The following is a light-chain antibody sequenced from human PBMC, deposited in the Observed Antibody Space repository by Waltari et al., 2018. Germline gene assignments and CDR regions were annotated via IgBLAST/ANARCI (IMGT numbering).Light chain of an antibody. CDR2: QDT. J-gene: IGLJ2*01. V-gene: IGLV3-1*01. CDR3: QAWDSNTVI. CDR1: KLENKY. Sequence: SYELTQPPSVSVSPGQTVSITCSGDKLENKYVCWYQQKPGQSPVVVIYQDTKRPSGIPERFSGSNSGNTATLTISGTQAMDEADYYCQAWDSNTVIFGGETKLTVL.